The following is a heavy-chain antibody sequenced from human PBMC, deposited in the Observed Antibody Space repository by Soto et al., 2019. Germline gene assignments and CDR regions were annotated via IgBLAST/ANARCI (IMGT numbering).Heavy chain of an antibody. CDR2: IYPCDSDT. V-gene: IGHV5-51*01. CDR1: GYNFTSYW. D-gene: IGHD6-13*01. CDR3: ARHGIAAASVSYFDY. J-gene: IGHJ4*03. Sequence: GEALKISCKGFGYNFTSYWVGWVPQIPRKSLEWMGIIYPCDSDTRYNPSFQGQVTISADKSISTAYLQWSSLKASDTAMYYCARHGIAAASVSYFDYWGQGTMVTVSS.